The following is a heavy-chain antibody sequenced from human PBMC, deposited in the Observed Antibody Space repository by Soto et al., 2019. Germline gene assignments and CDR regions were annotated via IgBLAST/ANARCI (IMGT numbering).Heavy chain of an antibody. D-gene: IGHD3-3*01. Sequence: QVQLVQSGAEVKKPGSSVKVSCKASGGTFSSYAISWVRQAPGQGLEWMGGIIPIFGTANYAQKFQGRVTNNADEYTSTAYMELRSLRSEDMAVYYCARDYDLEGYYYGMDVWGQGNTVTGSS. CDR3: ARDYDLEGYYYGMDV. CDR2: IIPIFGTA. J-gene: IGHJ6*02. V-gene: IGHV1-69*12. CDR1: GGTFSSYA.